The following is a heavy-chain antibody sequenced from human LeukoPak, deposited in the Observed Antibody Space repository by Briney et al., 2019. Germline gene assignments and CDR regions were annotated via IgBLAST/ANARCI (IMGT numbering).Heavy chain of an antibody. CDR3: ARGRSSMVRGYYYYMDV. CDR2: IYYSGCT. CDR1: GGSISSYY. V-gene: IGHV4-59*01. J-gene: IGHJ6*03. D-gene: IGHD3-10*01. Sequence: SETLSLTCTVSGGSISSYYWSWIRQPPGKGLEWIGYIYYSGCTNYNPSLKSRVTISVDTSKNQFSLKLSSVTAADTAVYYCARGRSSMVRGYYYYMDVWGKGTTVTISS.